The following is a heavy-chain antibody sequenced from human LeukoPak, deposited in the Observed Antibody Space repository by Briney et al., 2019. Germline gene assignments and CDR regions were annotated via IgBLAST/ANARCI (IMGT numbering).Heavy chain of an antibody. J-gene: IGHJ4*02. D-gene: IGHD6-13*01. CDR3: TRNSPGIAASVSGG. CDR2: ISSGGNT. Sequence: GGSLRLSCTASGFSVSHNYMNWVRQAPGKGLEWVALISSGGNTNYADSVKGRFTISRDNSKNTLYLQMSSLRVEDTAGYDCTRNSPGIAASVSGGWGQGTLVTVSS. V-gene: IGHV3-53*01. CDR1: GFSVSHNY.